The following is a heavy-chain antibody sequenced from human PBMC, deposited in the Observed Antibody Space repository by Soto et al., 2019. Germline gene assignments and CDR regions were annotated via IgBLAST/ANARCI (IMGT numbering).Heavy chain of an antibody. J-gene: IGHJ5*02. CDR2: INAGNGNT. V-gene: IGHV1-3*01. Sequence: ASVKVSCKASGYPFINYSMHWVRQAPGQRLEWMGWINAGNGNTKYSEKFQGRVTITRDTSASTAYMELSSLTSEDTAVYYCARASDWFSPWGQGTQVTVSS. CDR3: ARASDWFSP. CDR1: GYPFINYS.